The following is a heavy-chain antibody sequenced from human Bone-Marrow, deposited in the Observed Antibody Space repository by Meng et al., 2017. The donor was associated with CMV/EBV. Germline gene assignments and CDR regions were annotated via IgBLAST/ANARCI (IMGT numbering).Heavy chain of an antibody. J-gene: IGHJ4*02. Sequence: GGSLRLSCAASGFNFSSYAMSWVRQAPGQGLEWVSGISGSGDSTYYADSVKGRFTISRDNSKNTLYLQMSSLRAEDTAVYSCAKVGFQLLSFDYWGQGKRVNGAS. V-gene: IGHV3-23*01. CDR2: ISGSGDST. CDR3: AKVGFQLLSFDY. CDR1: GFNFSSYA. D-gene: IGHD2-2*01.